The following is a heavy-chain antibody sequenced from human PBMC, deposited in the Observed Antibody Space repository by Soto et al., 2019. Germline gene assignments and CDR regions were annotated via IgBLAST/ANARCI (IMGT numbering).Heavy chain of an antibody. CDR2: ISTYNGNT. CDR1: GYTFTSYG. V-gene: IGHV1-18*01. Sequence: ASVKVSCKASGYTFTSYGISWVRQAPGQGLEGMGWISTYNGNTKYAQKFQGRVTITADESTSTAYMELSSLRSEDTAVYYCARGKNYDFWSGTQYYYGMDVWGQGTTVTVSS. CDR3: ARGKNYDFWSGTQYYYGMDV. J-gene: IGHJ6*02. D-gene: IGHD3-3*01.